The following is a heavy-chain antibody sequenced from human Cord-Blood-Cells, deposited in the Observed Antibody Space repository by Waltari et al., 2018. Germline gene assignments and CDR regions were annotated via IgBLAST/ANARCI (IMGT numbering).Heavy chain of an antibody. D-gene: IGHD3-9*01. J-gene: IGHJ4*02. CDR2: ISGSGGST. Sequence: EVQLLESGGGLVQPGGSLRLSCAASGFTFSSYAMSWVRQAPGKGLEWVSAISGSGGSTYYADSGKGRFTISRDNAKNTLYLQMNSLRAEDTAVYYCAKETGYDILTGYYFDYWGQGTLVTVSS. CDR1: GFTFSSYA. V-gene: IGHV3-23*01. CDR3: AKETGYDILTGYYFDY.